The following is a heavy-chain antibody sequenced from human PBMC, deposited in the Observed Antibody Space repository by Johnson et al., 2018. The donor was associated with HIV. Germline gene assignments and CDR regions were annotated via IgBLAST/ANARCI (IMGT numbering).Heavy chain of an antibody. Sequence: VQLVESGGGLVQPGGYLRLSCAASGFTFSSYAMHWVRQAPGKGLEWVSVIYSCDTTYYAGSVKGRFTISRDNSKNTLYLQMNSLRAEDTAVYYCARENWGQRMNAFDIWGQGTMVTVSS. CDR3: ARENWGQRMNAFDI. J-gene: IGHJ3*02. CDR1: GFTFSSYA. V-gene: IGHV3-66*01. CDR2: IYSCDTT. D-gene: IGHD7-27*01.